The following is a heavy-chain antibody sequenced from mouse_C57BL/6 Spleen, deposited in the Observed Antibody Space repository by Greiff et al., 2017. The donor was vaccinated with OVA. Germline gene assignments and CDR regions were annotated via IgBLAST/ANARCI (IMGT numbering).Heavy chain of an antibody. CDR1: GYTFTSYG. CDR2: IYPRSGNA. J-gene: IGHJ2*02. CDR3: AIPATTVRDYFDY. D-gene: IGHD1-1*01. V-gene: IGHV1-81*01. Sequence: VKLMESGAELARPGASVKLSCKASGYTFTSYGISWVKQRTGQGLEWIGEIYPRSGNAYYNEKFKGKATLTAEKSSSTAYMELSSLTSEDSAVYFGAIPATTVRDYFDYWGQGTSLTVSS.